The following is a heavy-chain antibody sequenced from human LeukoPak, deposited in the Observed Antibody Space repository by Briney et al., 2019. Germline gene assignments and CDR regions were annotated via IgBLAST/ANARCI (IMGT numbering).Heavy chain of an antibody. CDR1: GYTFTSYG. D-gene: IGHD2-2*01. J-gene: IGHJ5*02. CDR2: ISAYNGKT. V-gene: IGHV1-18*01. Sequence: ASVKVSCKASGYTFTSYGISWVRQAPGQGLEWMGWISAYNGKTNYAQKLQGRVTMTTDTSTSTAYMELRSLRSDDTAVYYCARDGLDIVVVPAAILGGNWFDPWGQGTLVTVSS. CDR3: ARDGLDIVVVPAAILGGNWFDP.